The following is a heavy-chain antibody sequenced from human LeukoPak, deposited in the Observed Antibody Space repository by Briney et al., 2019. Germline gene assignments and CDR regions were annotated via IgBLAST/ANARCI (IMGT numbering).Heavy chain of an antibody. V-gene: IGHV4-30-2*02. J-gene: IGHJ6*03. CDR1: GDSISSGGYF. D-gene: IGHD2-2*01. Sequence: SETLSLTCTVSGDSISSGGYFWSWIRQPPGKGLEWIGYISHYENAYYNPSLSSRVTMSVDKSKNQVSLKLSSVTAADTAVYYCARRSLREVYCSSTSCSGGRVAYYYMDVWGKGTTVTVSS. CDR2: ISHYENA. CDR3: ARRSLREVYCSSTSCSGGRVAYYYMDV.